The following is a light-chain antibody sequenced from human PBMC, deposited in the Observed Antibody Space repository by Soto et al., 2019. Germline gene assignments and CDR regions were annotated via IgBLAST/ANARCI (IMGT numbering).Light chain of an antibody. CDR1: LNVNSY. CDR2: DAP. V-gene: IGKV3-11*01. CDR3: QQRQYWPPIT. J-gene: IGKJ5*01. Sequence: GLTQSPAALSFSPGEISTLSGRASLNVNSYLAWYPQKPGQAPRLLIYDAPNRAAGIPARFSGSGSGTDFTLTISSLEPEDFAIYYCQQRQYWPPITSGQPTRLEIK.